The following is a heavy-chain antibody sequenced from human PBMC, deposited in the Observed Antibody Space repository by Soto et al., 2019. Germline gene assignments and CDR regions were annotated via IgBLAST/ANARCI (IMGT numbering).Heavy chain of an antibody. J-gene: IGHJ3*02. Sequence: QVPLVQSGAEVKKPGASVKVSCQASGYTFTGYYMHWVRQAPGQGLEWMGWINPNSGGTNYAQKFQGWVTMTRDTSISTAYMELGRLRSDDTAVYYCARDTNYYDSSGYHDAFDIWGQGTMVTVSS. CDR3: ARDTNYYDSSGYHDAFDI. CDR2: INPNSGGT. V-gene: IGHV1-2*04. CDR1: GYTFTGYY. D-gene: IGHD3-22*01.